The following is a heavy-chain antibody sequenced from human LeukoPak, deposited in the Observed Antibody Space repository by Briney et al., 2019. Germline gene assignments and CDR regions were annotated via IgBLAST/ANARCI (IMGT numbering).Heavy chain of an antibody. D-gene: IGHD3-10*01. CDR3: ARDRNPFGSGSRIDH. Sequence: GGSLRLSCAASGFTFSSYWMHWVRQAPGKGLVWVSRINSDGSSTSYADSVKGRFTISRDNAKNTLYLQMNSLRAEDTAVYYCARDRNPFGSGSRIDHWGQGTLVTVSS. CDR2: INSDGSST. V-gene: IGHV3-74*01. CDR1: GFTFSSYW. J-gene: IGHJ4*02.